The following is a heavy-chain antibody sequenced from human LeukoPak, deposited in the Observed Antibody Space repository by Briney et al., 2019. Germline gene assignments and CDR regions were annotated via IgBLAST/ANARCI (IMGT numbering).Heavy chain of an antibody. V-gene: IGHV3-23*01. CDR2: ISNNGGYT. CDR1: GFTFSSYA. CDR3: AKQLGYCSDGSCYFPY. Sequence: TGGSLRLSCAASGFTFSSYAMSWVRQAPGKGLEWASAISNNGGYTYYADSVQGRFTISRDNSKSTLCLQMNSLRAEDTAVYYCAKQLGYCSDGSCYFPYWGQGTLVTVSS. D-gene: IGHD2-15*01. J-gene: IGHJ4*02.